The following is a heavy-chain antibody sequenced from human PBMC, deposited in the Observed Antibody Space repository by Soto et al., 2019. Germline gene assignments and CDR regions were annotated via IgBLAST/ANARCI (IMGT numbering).Heavy chain of an antibody. V-gene: IGHV4-59*01. J-gene: IGHJ3*02. CDR1: GCSIRSYY. CDR3: ARETVPNAFAI. Sequence: SETLSLSCTGSGCSIRSYYWGWIRQPPGKGLEWIGYIYYSGSTTYTPPLKSRFTISLDTSKNQFSLKLSSLTSAVTAVYYCARETVPNAFAIWGQGTMVTVSS. D-gene: IGHD4-17*01. CDR2: IYYSGST.